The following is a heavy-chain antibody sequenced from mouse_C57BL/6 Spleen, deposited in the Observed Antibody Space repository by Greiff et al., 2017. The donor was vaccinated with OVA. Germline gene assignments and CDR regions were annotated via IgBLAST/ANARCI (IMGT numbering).Heavy chain of an antibody. Sequence: VQLQQPGAELVKPGASVKMSCKASGYTFTSYWITWVKQRPGQGLEWIGDIYPGSGSTNYNEKFKSKATLTVDTSSSTAYMQLSSLTSEDSAVYYCARSGYDYGSPFAYWGQGTLVTVSA. D-gene: IGHD2-4*01. J-gene: IGHJ3*01. CDR1: GYTFTSYW. CDR3: ARSGYDYGSPFAY. CDR2: IYPGSGST. V-gene: IGHV1-55*01.